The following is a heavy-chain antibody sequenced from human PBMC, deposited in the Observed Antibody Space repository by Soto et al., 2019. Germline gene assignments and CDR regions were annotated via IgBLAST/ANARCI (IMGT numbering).Heavy chain of an antibody. D-gene: IGHD2-21*01. J-gene: IGHJ6*02. V-gene: IGHV4-59*08. Sequence: QVQLQASGPGLVKPSETLSLTCSVSGGSITSHYCSWFRQPPGKGLEWIGYIHHRGSTSYNPSLKTRVTMSVDTSKNHFSLKVNSVTAADTALYYCARQGFGQLHGLVDVWGPGTTVTVS. CDR1: GGSITSHY. CDR2: IHHRGST. CDR3: ARQGFGQLHGLVDV.